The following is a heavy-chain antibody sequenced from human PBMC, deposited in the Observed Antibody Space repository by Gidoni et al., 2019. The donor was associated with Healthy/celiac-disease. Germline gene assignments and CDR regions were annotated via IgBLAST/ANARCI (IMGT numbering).Heavy chain of an antibody. CDR2: ISGSGGST. CDR1: GFTFSSYA. CDR3: AKYLNMDYYDSSGYYYAYYYGMDV. V-gene: IGHV3-23*01. D-gene: IGHD3-22*01. Sequence: EVQLLESGGGLVQPGGSLRLSCAASGFTFSSYAMSWVRQAPGKGLEWVSAISGSGGSTYYADSVKGRFTISRDNSKNTLYLQMNSLRAEDTAVYYCAKYLNMDYYDSSGYYYAYYYGMDVWGQGTTVTVSS. J-gene: IGHJ6*02.